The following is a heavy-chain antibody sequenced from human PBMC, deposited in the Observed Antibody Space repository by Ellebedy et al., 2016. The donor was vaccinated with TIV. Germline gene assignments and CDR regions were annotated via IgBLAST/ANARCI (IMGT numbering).Heavy chain of an antibody. J-gene: IGHJ4*02. CDR1: GYTFTSDL. V-gene: IGHV1-46*01. Sequence: AASVKVSCKASGYTFTSDLIHWVRQAPGQGLEWMGIINPSGGGTGYAQKFQGRVTMTRDTSASTVYMELSSLRSEYTAVYYCAREGGVYYFDYWGQGTLVTVSS. D-gene: IGHD1-26*01. CDR3: AREGGVYYFDY. CDR2: INPSGGGT.